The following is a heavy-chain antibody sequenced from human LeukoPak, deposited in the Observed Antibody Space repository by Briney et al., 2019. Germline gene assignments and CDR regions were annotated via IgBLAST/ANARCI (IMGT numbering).Heavy chain of an antibody. V-gene: IGHV1-69*05. Sequence: SVKVSCKASGGTFSSYAISWVRQAPGQGLEWTGGIIPIFGTANYAQKFQGRVTITTDESTSTAYMELSSLRSEDTAVYYCARGDSGSYPRDGYYYYYMDVWGKGTTVTVSS. CDR2: IIPIFGTA. D-gene: IGHD1-26*01. J-gene: IGHJ6*03. CDR3: ARGDSGSYPRDGYYYYYMDV. CDR1: GGTFSSYA.